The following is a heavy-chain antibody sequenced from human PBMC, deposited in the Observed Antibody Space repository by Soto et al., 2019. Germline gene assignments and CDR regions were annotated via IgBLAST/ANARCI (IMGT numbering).Heavy chain of an antibody. CDR1: GDSVSSNSAA. J-gene: IGHJ3*02. CDR2: TYYRSKWYN. V-gene: IGHV6-1*01. CDR3: ARAIVVVPAAIVRDAFDI. D-gene: IGHD2-2*01. Sequence: SQTLSLTCAISGDSVSSNSAAWNWIRQSPSRGLEWLGRTYYRSKWYNDYAVSVKSRITINPDTSKNQFSLQLNSVTPEDTAVYYCARAIVVVPAAIVRDAFDIWGQGTMVTVSS.